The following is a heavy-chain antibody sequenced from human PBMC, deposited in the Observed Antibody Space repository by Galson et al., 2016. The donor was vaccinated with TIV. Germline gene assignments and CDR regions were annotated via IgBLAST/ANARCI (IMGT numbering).Heavy chain of an antibody. D-gene: IGHD1-1*01. Sequence: SLRLSCAASGFAVSYKRMIWVRQTPGKGLEWVSLIYSSDTTSYADSVRGRFTISRDNSRNTLSLEMNSLRVEDTAIYYCAREGRGAAYPNNFDPWGQGTLVTVSS. CDR3: AREGRGAAYPNNFDP. V-gene: IGHV3-53*01. J-gene: IGHJ5*02. CDR2: IYSSDTT. CDR1: GFAVSYKR.